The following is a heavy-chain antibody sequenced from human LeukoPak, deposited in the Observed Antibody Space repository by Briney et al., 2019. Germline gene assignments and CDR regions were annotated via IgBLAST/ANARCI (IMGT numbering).Heavy chain of an antibody. CDR3: ARGLTYYDFWSGPTRYYYYYMDV. J-gene: IGHJ6*03. CDR1: GGSFSGYY. V-gene: IGHV4-34*01. CDR2: INHSGST. Sequence: SETLSLTCAVYGGSFSGYYWSWIRQPPGKGLEWIGEINHSGSTNYNPSLKSRVTISVDTSKNQFSLKLSSVTAADTAVYYCARGLTYYDFWSGPTRYYYYYMDVWGKGTTVTVSS. D-gene: IGHD3-3*01.